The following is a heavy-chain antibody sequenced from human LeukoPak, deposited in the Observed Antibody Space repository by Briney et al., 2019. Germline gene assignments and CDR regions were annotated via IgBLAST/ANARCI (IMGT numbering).Heavy chain of an antibody. CDR2: TYYRSKWYN. CDR3: ARDRDENWNGGFDP. D-gene: IGHD1-1*01. CDR1: GDSVSSISAA. J-gene: IGHJ5*02. Sequence: SQTLSLTCAISGDSVSSISAAWNWIRQSPSRGLEWLGRTYYRSKWYNDYAVSVKSRITINPDTSKNQFSPQLNSVSPEDAAVYYCARDRDENWNGGFDPWGQGTLVTVSS. V-gene: IGHV6-1*01.